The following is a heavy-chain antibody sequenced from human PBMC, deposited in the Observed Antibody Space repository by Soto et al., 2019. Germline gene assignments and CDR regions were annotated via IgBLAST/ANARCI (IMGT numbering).Heavy chain of an antibody. V-gene: IGHV3-23*01. D-gene: IGHD6-19*01. CDR2: ISGSGGST. Sequence: EVQLLESGGGLVQPGGSLRLSCAASGFTFSTYAMSWVRQAPGKGLEWVSSISGSGGSTLYADSVKGRITLSRDNSKNTLYLQMNSLRAEDTAVYYCAKGRAPSGWYPPYYYGMDVWGLGTTVTVSS. CDR3: AKGRAPSGWYPPYYYGMDV. J-gene: IGHJ6*02. CDR1: GFTFSTYA.